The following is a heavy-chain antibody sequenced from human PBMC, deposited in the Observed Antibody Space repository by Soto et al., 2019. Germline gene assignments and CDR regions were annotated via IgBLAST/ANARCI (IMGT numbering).Heavy chain of an antibody. CDR1: GGSISSGDYY. V-gene: IGHV4-30-4*01. D-gene: IGHD2-15*01. CDR2: IYYSGST. CDR3: ARHRRNCSGGSCYSPWFDP. Sequence: SGTLSLTCTVSGGSISSGDYYWSWIRQPPGKGLEGIGYIYYSGSTNYNPSLKSRVTISVDTSKNQFSLKLSSVTAADTAVYYCARHRRNCSGGSCYSPWFDPWGQGTLVTVSS. J-gene: IGHJ5*02.